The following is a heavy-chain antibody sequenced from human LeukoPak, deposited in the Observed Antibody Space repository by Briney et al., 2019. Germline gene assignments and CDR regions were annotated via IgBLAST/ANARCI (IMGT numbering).Heavy chain of an antibody. J-gene: IGHJ4*02. CDR2: ISAYNGNT. V-gene: IGHV1-18*01. D-gene: IGHD3-22*01. CDR1: GYTFTSYG. Sequence: ASVKVSCKASGYTFTSYGISGVRQAPGQGLEWMGWISAYNGNTNYAQKLQGRVTMTTDTSTSTAYMELRSLRSDDTAVYYCARDDYDSSGYYYPYYFDYWGQGTLVTVSS. CDR3: ARDDYDSSGYYYPYYFDY.